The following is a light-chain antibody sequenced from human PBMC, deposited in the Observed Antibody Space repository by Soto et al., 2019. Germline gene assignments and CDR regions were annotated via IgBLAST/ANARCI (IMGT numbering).Light chain of an antibody. J-gene: IGKJ1*01. V-gene: IGKV3-15*01. CDR3: QQYNNWPWT. CDR2: GAS. CDR1: QSVSSN. Sequence: EIVMTQSPATLSVSPGERATLSCRASQSVSSNLAWYQQKPGQAPRLLIYGASTRATGIPARFSGSGSGTEFTLTISSLQSDAVAVYYCQQYNNWPWTFGQGTKVEIK.